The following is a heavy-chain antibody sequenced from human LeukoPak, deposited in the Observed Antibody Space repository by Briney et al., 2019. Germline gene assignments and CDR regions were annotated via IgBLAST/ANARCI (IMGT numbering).Heavy chain of an antibody. D-gene: IGHD5-24*01. J-gene: IGHJ4*02. CDR3: ARVRGDGYNRLDY. V-gene: IGHV1-18*01. CDR1: GYTFTSYS. Sequence: ASVKVCCKASGYTFTSYSINWVRQAPGQGLEWMGWISPYNGNTNYAQKLQGRVTMTTDTSTSTASMELRSLRSDDTAVYYCARVRGDGYNRLDYWGQGTLVTVSS. CDR2: ISPYNGNT.